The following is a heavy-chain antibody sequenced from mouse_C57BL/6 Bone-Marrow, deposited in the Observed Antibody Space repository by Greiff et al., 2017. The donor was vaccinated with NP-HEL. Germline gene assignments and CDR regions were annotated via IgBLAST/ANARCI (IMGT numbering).Heavy chain of an antibody. Sequence: QVQLKEPGAELVRPGSSVKLSCKASGYTFTSYWMHWVKQRPIQGLEWIGNIDPSDSETHYNQKFKDKATLTVDKSSSTAYMQLSSLTSEDSAVYYCARSGRDFDYWGQGTTLTVSS. CDR2: IDPSDSET. D-gene: IGHD3-2*02. J-gene: IGHJ2*01. V-gene: IGHV1-52*01. CDR3: ARSGRDFDY. CDR1: GYTFTSYW.